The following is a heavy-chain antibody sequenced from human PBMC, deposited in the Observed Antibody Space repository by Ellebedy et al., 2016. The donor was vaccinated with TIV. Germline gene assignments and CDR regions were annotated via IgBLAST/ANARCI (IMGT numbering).Heavy chain of an antibody. CDR1: GFTFSGSA. V-gene: IGHV3-73*01. Sequence: GESLKISCAASGFTFSGSAMHWVRQASGKGLEWVGRIRSKANSYATAYAASVKGRFTISRDDSKNTAYLQMNSLKTEDTAVYYCKAFRGNWFDPWGQGTLVTVSS. CDR3: KAFRGNWFDP. J-gene: IGHJ5*02. CDR2: IRSKANSYAT. D-gene: IGHD3-10*01.